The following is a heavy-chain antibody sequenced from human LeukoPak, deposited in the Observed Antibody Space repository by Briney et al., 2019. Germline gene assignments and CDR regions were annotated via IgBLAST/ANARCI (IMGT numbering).Heavy chain of an antibody. CDR1: GYTFTGYY. D-gene: IGHD3-10*01. CDR2: INPNSGGT. J-gene: IGHJ4*02. V-gene: IGHV1-2*02. CDR3: ARGKYGSGSSRQSY. Sequence: ASAKVSCKASGYTFTGYYMHWVRQAPGQGLEWMGWINPNSGGTNYAQKFQGRVTMTRDTSISTAYMELSRLRSDDTAVYYCARGKYGSGSSRQSYWGQGTLVTVSS.